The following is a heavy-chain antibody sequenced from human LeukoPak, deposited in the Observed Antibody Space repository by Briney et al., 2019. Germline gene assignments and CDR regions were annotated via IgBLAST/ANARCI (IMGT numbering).Heavy chain of an antibody. J-gene: IGHJ4*02. CDR3: ARHFRTYYYDSTPKKGPAYYFDY. V-gene: IGHV4-34*01. D-gene: IGHD3-22*01. CDR1: GGSFSGYY. Sequence: SETLSLTCAVYGGSFSGYYWSWIRQPPGKGLEWIGEINHSGSTNYNPSLKSRVTISVDTSKNQFSLKLSSVTAADTAVYYCARHFRTYYYDSTPKKGPAYYFDYWGQGTLVTVSS. CDR2: INHSGST.